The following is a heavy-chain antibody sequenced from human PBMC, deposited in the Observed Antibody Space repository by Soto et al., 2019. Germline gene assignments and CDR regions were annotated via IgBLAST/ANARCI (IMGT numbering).Heavy chain of an antibody. Sequence: ASVKVSCKASGYTFTSYGISWLRQAPGQGLEWMGWISAYNGNTNYAQKLQGRVTMTTDTSTSTAYMELRSLRSDDTAVYYCARVDSRSWAYYFDYWGQGTLVTVSS. CDR1: GYTFTSYG. J-gene: IGHJ4*02. CDR3: ARVDSRSWAYYFDY. CDR2: ISAYNGNT. D-gene: IGHD6-13*01. V-gene: IGHV1-18*01.